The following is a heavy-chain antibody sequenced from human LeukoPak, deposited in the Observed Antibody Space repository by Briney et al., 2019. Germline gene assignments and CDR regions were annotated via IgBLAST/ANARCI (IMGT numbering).Heavy chain of an antibody. Sequence: SETLSLTCTVSGGSISTYYWSWIRQPPGKGLELIGYIYYTGSTNYSPSLQSRVTISVDTSKHQFSLKLRSVTAADTAVYFCARESRDAYGLYFDYWGQGTLVTVSS. CDR1: GGSISTYY. CDR2: IYYTGST. J-gene: IGHJ4*02. V-gene: IGHV4-59*01. D-gene: IGHD5-24*01. CDR3: ARESRDAYGLYFDY.